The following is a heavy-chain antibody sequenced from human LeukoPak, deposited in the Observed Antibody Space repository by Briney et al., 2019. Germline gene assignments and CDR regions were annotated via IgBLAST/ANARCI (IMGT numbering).Heavy chain of an antibody. V-gene: IGHV4-38-2*01. CDR3: ARVPDRSGYYYWYFDL. D-gene: IGHD3-22*01. CDR2: IYHSGST. CDR1: GYSISSGYY. Sequence: SETLSLTCAVSGYSISSGYYWGWIRQPPGKGLEWIGSIYHSGSTYYNPSLKSRVTISVDTSKNQFSLKLSSVTAADTAVYYCARVPDRSGYYYWYFDLWGRGTLVTVSS. J-gene: IGHJ2*01.